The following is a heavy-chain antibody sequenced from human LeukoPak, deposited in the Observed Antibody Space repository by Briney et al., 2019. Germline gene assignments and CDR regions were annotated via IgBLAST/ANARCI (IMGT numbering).Heavy chain of an antibody. V-gene: IGHV3-74*01. D-gene: IGHD6-19*01. Sequence: GGSLRLSCAASGFTFSSYWMYWVRQAPGKGLLWVSRINSDETTTTYAEYVKGRFTLSRDNAKNTLYLQMSSLRAEDTAVYYCTRGTGYGSGWSTYWGQGILVTVSS. CDR2: INSDETTT. CDR3: TRGTGYGSGWSTY. CDR1: GFTFSSYW. J-gene: IGHJ4*02.